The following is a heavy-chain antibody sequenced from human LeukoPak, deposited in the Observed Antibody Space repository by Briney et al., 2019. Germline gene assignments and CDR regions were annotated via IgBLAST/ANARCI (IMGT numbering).Heavy chain of an antibody. CDR2: IYYSGST. V-gene: IGHV4-59*01. J-gene: IGHJ4*02. D-gene: IGHD5-18*01. CDR3: AIRGYSYEGGYFDY. CDR1: GGSISSYY. Sequence: PSETLSLTCTVSGGSISSYYWSWIRQPPGKGLEWIGYIYYSGSTNYNPSLKSRVTISVDTSKNQFSLKLSSVTAADTAVYYCAIRGYSYEGGYFDYWGQGTLVTVSS.